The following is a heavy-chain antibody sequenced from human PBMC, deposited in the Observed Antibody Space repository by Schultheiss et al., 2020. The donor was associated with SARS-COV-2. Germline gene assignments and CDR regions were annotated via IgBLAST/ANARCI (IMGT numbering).Heavy chain of an antibody. Sequence: ASVKVSCKASGYTFTGYHMYWVRQAPGQGLEWMGWINPNSGGTNYAQKFQGRVTMTRDTSISTAYMELSRLRSDDTAVYYCARDRGRGYYYGAVDYWGQGTLVTVSS. CDR1: GYTFTGYH. CDR2: INPNSGGT. D-gene: IGHD3-22*01. V-gene: IGHV1-2*02. J-gene: IGHJ4*02. CDR3: ARDRGRGYYYGAVDY.